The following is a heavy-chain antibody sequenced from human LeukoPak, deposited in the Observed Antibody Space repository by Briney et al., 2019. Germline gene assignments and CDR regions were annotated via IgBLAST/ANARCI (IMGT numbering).Heavy chain of an antibody. J-gene: IGHJ4*02. CDR1: GGSFSGYY. V-gene: IGHV4-34*01. CDR3: ARRTTVTTVVTGQKVYFDY. D-gene: IGHD4-17*01. Sequence: SETLSLTCAVYGGSFSGYYWSWIRQPPGKGLEWIGEINHSGSTNYNPSLKSRVTISVDTSKNQFSLKLSSVTAADTAVYYCARRTTVTTVVTGQKVYFDYWGQGTLVTVSS. CDR2: INHSGST.